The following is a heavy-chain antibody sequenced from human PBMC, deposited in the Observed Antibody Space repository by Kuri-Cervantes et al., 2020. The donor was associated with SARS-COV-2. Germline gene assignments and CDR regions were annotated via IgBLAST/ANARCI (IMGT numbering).Heavy chain of an antibody. J-gene: IGHJ4*02. D-gene: IGHD2-8*01. CDR3: ARYWYAIRSPLTD. V-gene: IGHV1-69*04. Sequence: SVKVSCKASGGTFSSYAISWVRQAPGQGLEWMGRIIPILGIANYAQKFQGRVTITADKSTSTAYMELSSLRSEDTAVYYCARYWYAIRSPLTDWGQGTLVTVSS. CDR1: GGTFSSYA. CDR2: IIPILGIA.